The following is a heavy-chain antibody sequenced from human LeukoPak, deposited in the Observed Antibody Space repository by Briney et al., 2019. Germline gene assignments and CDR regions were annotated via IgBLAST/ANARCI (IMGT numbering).Heavy chain of an antibody. J-gene: IGHJ4*02. D-gene: IGHD3-22*01. CDR3: ATNGGVNLYYYDSSGFDY. CDR1: GYTLTELS. Sequence: GASVKVSCKVSGYTLTELSMHWVRQAPGKGLEWMGGFDPEDGETIYAQKFQGRVTMTEDTSTDTAYMELSSLRSEDTAVYYCATNGGVNLYYYDSSGFDYWGQGTLVTVSS. CDR2: FDPEDGET. V-gene: IGHV1-24*01.